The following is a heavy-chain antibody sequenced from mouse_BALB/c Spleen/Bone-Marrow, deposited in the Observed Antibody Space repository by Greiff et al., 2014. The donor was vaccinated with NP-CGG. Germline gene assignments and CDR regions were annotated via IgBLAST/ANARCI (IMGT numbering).Heavy chain of an antibody. V-gene: IGHV14-4*02. CDR3: NAEHGNYLYFDY. CDR2: IDPGNGDT. CDR1: GFNIKDYY. J-gene: IGHJ2*01. Sequence: EVQLQQSGAELVRSGASVKLSCTASGFNIKDYYMHWVKQRPEQGLEWIGWIDPGNGDTEYAPKFQGKATMTAGTSSNTAYLQLSSLTSEDTAVYYCNAEHGNYLYFDYWGQGTTLTVSS.